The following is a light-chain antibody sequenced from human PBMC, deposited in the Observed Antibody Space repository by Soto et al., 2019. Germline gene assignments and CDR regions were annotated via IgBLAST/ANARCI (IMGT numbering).Light chain of an antibody. J-gene: IGKJ4*01. V-gene: IGKV3-15*01. Sequence: EIAMTQSPAILSVSPGERATLSCRASQSVSSNLAWYQQKLGQAPRLLIYGASTRATGIPARFSGSGSGTEFTLTLSSLQSEDFAVYYCQQYNNWPLTFGGGTKVEIK. CDR1: QSVSSN. CDR2: GAS. CDR3: QQYNNWPLT.